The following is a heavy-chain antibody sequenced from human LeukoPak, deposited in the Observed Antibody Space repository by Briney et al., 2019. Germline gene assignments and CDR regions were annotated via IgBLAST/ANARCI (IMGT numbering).Heavy chain of an antibody. J-gene: IGHJ6*02. D-gene: IGHD3-10*01. CDR2: ISSSSSYI. CDR1: GFTFSSYS. Sequence: GESLRLSCAASGFTFSSYSMNWVRQAPGKGLEWVSSISSSSSYIYYADSVKGRFTISRDNAKNSLYLQMNSLRAEDTAVYYCARGASRDGILWSYGMDVWGQGTTVTVSS. CDR3: ARGASRDGILWSYGMDV. V-gene: IGHV3-21*01.